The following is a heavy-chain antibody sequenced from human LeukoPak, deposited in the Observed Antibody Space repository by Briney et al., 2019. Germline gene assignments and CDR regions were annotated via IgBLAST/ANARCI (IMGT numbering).Heavy chain of an antibody. Sequence: ASVKVSCKASGYTFTSYYMHWVRQGPGQGLEWMGIINPIGGSTSYAQKFQGRVTMTRDTSTSTVYMELSSLRSEDTAVYYCARVGGSGSYRSYYYYMDVWGKGTTVTVSS. CDR1: GYTFTSYY. CDR3: ARVGGSGSYRSYYYYMDV. CDR2: INPIGGST. D-gene: IGHD3-10*01. V-gene: IGHV1-46*01. J-gene: IGHJ6*03.